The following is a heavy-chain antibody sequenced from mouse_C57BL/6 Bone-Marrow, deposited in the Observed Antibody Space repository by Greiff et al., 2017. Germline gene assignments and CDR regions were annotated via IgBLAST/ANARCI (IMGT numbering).Heavy chain of an antibody. CDR3: ARGRLLPFDY. CDR1: GYTFTDYY. CDR2: INPNNGGT. V-gene: IGHV1-26*01. J-gene: IGHJ2*01. Sequence: EVQLQQSGPELVKPGASVKISCKASGYTFTDYYMNWVKQSHGKSLEWIGDINPNNGGTSYNQKFKGKATLTVDKSSSTAYMELRSLTSEDSAVYYCARGRLLPFDYWGQGTTLTVSS. D-gene: IGHD2-3*01.